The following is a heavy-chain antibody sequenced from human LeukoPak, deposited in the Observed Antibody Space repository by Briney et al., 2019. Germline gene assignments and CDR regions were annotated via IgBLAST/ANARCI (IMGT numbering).Heavy chain of an antibody. CDR1: GGSISSGGYS. D-gene: IGHD4-17*01. J-gene: IGHJ4*02. V-gene: IGHV4-30-2*01. CDR2: IYHSGST. Sequence: SETLSLTCAVSGGSISSGGYSWSWIRQPPGKDLEWIGYIYHSGSTYYNPSLKSRVTISVDRSKNQFSLKLSSVTAADTAVYYCARYGDYRYYFDYWGQGTLVTVSS. CDR3: ARYGDYRYYFDY.